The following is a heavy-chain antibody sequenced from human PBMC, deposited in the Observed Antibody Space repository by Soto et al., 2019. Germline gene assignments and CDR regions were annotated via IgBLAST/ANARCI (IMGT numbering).Heavy chain of an antibody. CDR1: GYTFTGYY. CDR3: ARGSHNWNVIDY. Sequence: PSVKVSCKASGYTFTGYYMHWVRQAPGQGLEWMGWINPNSGGTNYAQKFQGWVTTTRDTSISTAYMGLSRLRSDDTAVYYCARGSHNWNVIDYWRQGTLVTVSS. D-gene: IGHD1-1*01. V-gene: IGHV1-2*04. J-gene: IGHJ4*02. CDR2: INPNSGGT.